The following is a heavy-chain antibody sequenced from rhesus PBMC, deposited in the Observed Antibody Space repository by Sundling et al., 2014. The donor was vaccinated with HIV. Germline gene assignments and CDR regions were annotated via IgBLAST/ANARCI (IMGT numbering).Heavy chain of an antibody. Sequence: EVQLVESGGGLVKPGGSLRLSCVASGFTFSNYVMHWVRQAPGKGLEWVSVISESGGTIYYAESVKGRFTISRDNAKNSVFLQMNSLRAEDTAVYYCTRESGYSGYSYGLDSWGQGVVVTVSS. V-gene: IGHV3-100*01. CDR3: TRESGYSGYSYGLDS. CDR1: GFTFSNYV. D-gene: IGHD5-42*01. J-gene: IGHJ6*01. CDR2: ISESGGTI.